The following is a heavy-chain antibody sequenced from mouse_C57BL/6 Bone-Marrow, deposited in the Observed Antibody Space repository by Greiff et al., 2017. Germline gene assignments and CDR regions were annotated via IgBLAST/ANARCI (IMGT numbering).Heavy chain of an antibody. V-gene: IGHV5-6*01. CDR3: ARQWATVVPYYFDY. D-gene: IGHD1-1*01. Sequence: EVKLVESGGDLVKPGGSLKLSCAASGFTFSSYGMSWVRQTPDKRLEWVATIGSGGSYTYYPDSVKGRFTISRDNAKNTLYLQMSSLKSEDTAMYYCARQWATVVPYYFDYWGQGTTLTVSS. CDR1: GFTFSSYG. J-gene: IGHJ2*01. CDR2: IGSGGSYT.